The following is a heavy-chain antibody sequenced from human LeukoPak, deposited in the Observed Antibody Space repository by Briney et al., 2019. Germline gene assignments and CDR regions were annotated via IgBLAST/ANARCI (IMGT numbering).Heavy chain of an antibody. Sequence: GGSLRLSCTASGFSVSSNYMSWVRQAPGKGLEWVSVMFASGSTYYADSVKGRFTFSRDNAKNSLYLQMNSLRAEDTAVYYCARGSYYDSSGYYYGYWGQGTLVTVSS. J-gene: IGHJ4*02. D-gene: IGHD3-22*01. CDR1: GFSVSSNY. CDR2: MFASGST. V-gene: IGHV3-66*01. CDR3: ARGSYYDSSGYYYGY.